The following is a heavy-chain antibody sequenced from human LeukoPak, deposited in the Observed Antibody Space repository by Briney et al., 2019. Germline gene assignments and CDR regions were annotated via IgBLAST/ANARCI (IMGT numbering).Heavy chain of an antibody. J-gene: IGHJ4*02. CDR2: IYSGGGT. V-gene: IGHV3-53*01. CDR1: GFTVSSNY. CDR3: ARDQHYGGIDY. D-gene: IGHD4-23*01. Sequence: PGGSLILSCAASGFTVSSNYMTWVRQAPGKGLEWVSVIYSGGGTYYADSVKGRFTISRDNSKNTLYLQMNSLRAEDTAVYYCARDQHYGGIDYWGQGTLVTVSS.